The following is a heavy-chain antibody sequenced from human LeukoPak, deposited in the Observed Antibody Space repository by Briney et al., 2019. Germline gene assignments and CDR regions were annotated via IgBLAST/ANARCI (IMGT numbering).Heavy chain of an antibody. V-gene: IGHV4-30-4*01. CDR3: ARKTPYCSSTSCYHWFDP. D-gene: IGHD2-2*01. Sequence: SETLSLTCTVSGGSISSGDYYWSWIRQPPGKGLEWIGYIYYSGSTYCNPSLKSRVTISVDTSKNQFSLKLSSVTAADTAVYYCARKTPYCSSTSCYHWFDPWGQGTLVTVSS. J-gene: IGHJ5*02. CDR2: IYYSGST. CDR1: GGSISSGDYY.